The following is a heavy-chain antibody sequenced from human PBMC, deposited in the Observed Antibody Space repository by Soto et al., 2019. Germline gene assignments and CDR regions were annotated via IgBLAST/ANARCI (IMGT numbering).Heavy chain of an antibody. J-gene: IGHJ4*02. D-gene: IGHD1-7*01. CDR3: EKHRSGTMDSQ. V-gene: IGHV4-39*01. Sequence: QLQLQASGPGLVKPSETLSLTCSVSGASISESGYYWGWIRQPPGKRLEYIGNVYYSGLTHYSPSLKSRDTMPVDTAQTHVSLTPSSVTAADTAVYYCEKHRSGTMDSQWGQGILVTVSS. CDR1: GASISESGYY. CDR2: VYYSGLT.